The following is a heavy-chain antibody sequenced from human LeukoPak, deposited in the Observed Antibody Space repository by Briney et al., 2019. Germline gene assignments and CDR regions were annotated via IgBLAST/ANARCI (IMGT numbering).Heavy chain of an antibody. Sequence: AGGSLRLSCAASGFTVSSNYMSWVRQAPGKGLEWVSVIYSGGSTYYADSVKGRFTISRDNSKNTLYLQMNSLRAEDTAVYYCARGQRVYAYGMDVWGQGTTVTVSS. J-gene: IGHJ6*02. CDR3: ARGQRVYAYGMDV. V-gene: IGHV3-53*01. CDR1: GFTVSSNY. CDR2: IYSGGST. D-gene: IGHD6-13*01.